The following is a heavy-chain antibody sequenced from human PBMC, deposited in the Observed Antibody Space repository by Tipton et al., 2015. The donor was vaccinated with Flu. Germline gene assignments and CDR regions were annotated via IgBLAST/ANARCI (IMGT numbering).Heavy chain of an antibody. D-gene: IGHD3-22*01. Sequence: QLVQSGAEVKKPGASVKVSCKASGYTFTSYYMHWVRQAPGQGLEWMGIINPSGGSTSYAQKFQGRVTMTRDTSTSTVHMELSSLRSEDTAVYYCARDAGQGYYDSSGYYPEYFQHWGQGTLVTVSS. J-gene: IGHJ1*01. CDR2: INPSGGST. CDR1: GYTFTSYY. CDR3: ARDAGQGYYDSSGYYPEYFQH. V-gene: IGHV1-46*01.